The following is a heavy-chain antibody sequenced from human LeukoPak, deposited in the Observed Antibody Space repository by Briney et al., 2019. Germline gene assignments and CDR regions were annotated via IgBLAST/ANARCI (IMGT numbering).Heavy chain of an antibody. D-gene: IGHD6-19*01. CDR2: TNPNSGGT. CDR1: GYTFTGYY. V-gene: IGHV1-2*02. J-gene: IGHJ4*02. CDR3: AKGEPNGSGFRLIDH. Sequence: ASVKVSCKASGYTFTGYYINWVRQAPGQGLEWMGWTNPNSGGTNYAQKFQGRVTMTRDTAISTAYIELSILRSDDTAMYYCAKGEPNGSGFRLIDHWGQGTLVTVSS.